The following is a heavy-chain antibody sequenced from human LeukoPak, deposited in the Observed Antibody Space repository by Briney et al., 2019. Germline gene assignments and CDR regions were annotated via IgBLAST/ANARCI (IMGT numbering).Heavy chain of an antibody. Sequence: ASVTVSFKSSVYIFHYYDIHWMRQATGQGLEWMGWMNPNSGNTGYAQKFQGRVTITRNTSISTAYIGLSSLRSEDTTVYYFVRDRFTRAATSGDYYYYMDVWGKGTTVTVSS. CDR1: VYIFHYYD. CDR3: VRDRFTRAATSGDYYYYMDV. V-gene: IGHV1-8*03. J-gene: IGHJ6*03. D-gene: IGHD5-24*01. CDR2: MNPNSGNT.